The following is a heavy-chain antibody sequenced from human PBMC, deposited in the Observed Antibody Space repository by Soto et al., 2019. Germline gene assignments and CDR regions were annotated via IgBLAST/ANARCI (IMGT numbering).Heavy chain of an antibody. CDR2: ISYDGSNK. J-gene: IGHJ6*02. V-gene: IGHV3-30*18. CDR1: GFTFSSYG. Sequence: GGSLRLSCAASGFTFSSYGMHWVRQAPGKGLEWVAVISYDGSNKYYADSVKGRFTISRDNSKNTLYLQMNSLRAEDTAVYYCAKNLWIWFARPFSIYGMDVWGQGTTVTVSS. CDR3: AKNLWIWFARPFSIYGMDV. D-gene: IGHD3-10*01.